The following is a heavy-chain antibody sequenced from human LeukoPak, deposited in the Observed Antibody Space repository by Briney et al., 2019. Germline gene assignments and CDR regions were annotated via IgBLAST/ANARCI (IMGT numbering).Heavy chain of an antibody. Sequence: GRSLRLSCAASGFTFSNYAMSWVRQAPGKGLEWVSAISGSGGSTYYADSVKGRFTISRDNSKNTLYLQMNSLRAEDTAVYYCAKTHLAAAGTGEDYWGQGTLVTVSS. CDR2: ISGSGGST. J-gene: IGHJ4*02. CDR1: GFTFSNYA. D-gene: IGHD6-13*01. V-gene: IGHV3-23*01. CDR3: AKTHLAAAGTGEDY.